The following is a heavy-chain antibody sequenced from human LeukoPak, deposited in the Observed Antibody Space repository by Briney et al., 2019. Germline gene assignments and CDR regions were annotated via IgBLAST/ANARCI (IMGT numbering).Heavy chain of an antibody. V-gene: IGHV1-69*01. D-gene: IGHD1-14*01. CDR3: TRDSSEFRSLLTH. CDR2: IIPIFGTP. Sequence: SVTVSCKASGGTFRNYAISWVRQAPGQGPEWMGGIIPIFGTPNYAQKFQGRVTITADESTSTACMELSSQRSEDTAVYYCTRDSSEFRSLLTHWGQGTLVTVSS. J-gene: IGHJ1*01. CDR1: GGTFRNYA.